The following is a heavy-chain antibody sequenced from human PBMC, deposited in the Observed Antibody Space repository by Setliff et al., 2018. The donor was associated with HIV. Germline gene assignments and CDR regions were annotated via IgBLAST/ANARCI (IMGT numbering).Heavy chain of an antibody. CDR1: GFTFSTYW. J-gene: IGHJ4*02. D-gene: IGHD3-22*01. CDR2: IKQDGSEK. V-gene: IGHV3-7*01. CDR3: AKDAHYYYDSSGYAY. Sequence: GGSLRLSCAASGFTFSTYWMSWVRQAPGKGLEWVANIKQDGSEKYYVDSVKGRFTISRDNAKNSLYLQMNSLRAEDTAVYYCAKDAHYYYDSSGYAYWGQGTLVTVSS.